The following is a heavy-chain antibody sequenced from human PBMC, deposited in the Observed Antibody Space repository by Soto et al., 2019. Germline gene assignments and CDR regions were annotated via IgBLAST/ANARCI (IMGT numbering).Heavy chain of an antibody. J-gene: IGHJ6*02. CDR3: AFTYPNSYYYSAMDV. Sequence: PAETLSLTCTVSGCSISSYYWSWVRQPPGKGLEWIGYIYYSGSTNYNPSLKSRVTISVDTSKNQFSLKLSSVTAADTAVYYCAFTYPNSYYYSAMDVWGQGTTVTVS. CDR2: IYYSGST. V-gene: IGHV4-59*08. CDR1: GCSISSYY.